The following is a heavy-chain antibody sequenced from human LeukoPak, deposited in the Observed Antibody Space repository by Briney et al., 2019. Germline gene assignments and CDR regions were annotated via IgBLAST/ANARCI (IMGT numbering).Heavy chain of an antibody. Sequence: SVKVSCKASGGTFSSYAISWVRQAPGQGLEWMGGIIPIFGTANYAQKFQGRVTITADESTSTAYMELSSLRSKDTAVYYCARDLLDCSGGSCYLQNFDYWGQGTLVTVSS. CDR3: ARDLLDCSGGSCYLQNFDY. J-gene: IGHJ4*02. V-gene: IGHV1-69*01. CDR1: GGTFSSYA. CDR2: IIPIFGTA. D-gene: IGHD2-15*01.